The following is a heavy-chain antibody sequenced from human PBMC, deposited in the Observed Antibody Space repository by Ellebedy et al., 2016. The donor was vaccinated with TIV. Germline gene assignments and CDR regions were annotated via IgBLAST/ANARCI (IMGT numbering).Heavy chain of an antibody. CDR3: AREPRDPAIYYGMDV. V-gene: IGHV3-7*03. CDR2: IKQDGSEK. Sequence: PGGSLRLSCAASGFTFSSYWMSWVRQAPGKGLEWVANIKQDGSEKYYVDSVKGRFTISRDNSKNTLYLQMNSLRAEDTAVYYCAREPRDPAIYYGMDVWGQGTTVTVSS. J-gene: IGHJ6*02. D-gene: IGHD5-18*01. CDR1: GFTFSSYW.